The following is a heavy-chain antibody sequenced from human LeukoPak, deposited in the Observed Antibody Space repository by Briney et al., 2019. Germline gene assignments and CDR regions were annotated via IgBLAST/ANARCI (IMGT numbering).Heavy chain of an antibody. CDR1: GYTFTGYY. CDR2: INPNSGGT. CDR3: AKYSSSWHTAY. D-gene: IGHD6-13*01. J-gene: IGHJ4*02. V-gene: IGHV1-2*02. Sequence: GASVKVSCRASGYTFTGYYMHWVRQAPGQGLEWMGWINPNSGGTNYAQKFQGRVTMTRDTSISTAYMELSRLRSDDTAVYYCAKYSSSWHTAYWGQGTLVSVSS.